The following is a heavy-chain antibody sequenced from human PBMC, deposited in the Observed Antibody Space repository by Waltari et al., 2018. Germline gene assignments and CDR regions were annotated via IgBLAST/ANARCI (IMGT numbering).Heavy chain of an antibody. J-gene: IGHJ3*02. CDR1: GGTFSSYA. CDR3: ARERWLQYVGAREAFDI. CDR2: IIPIFGTA. D-gene: IGHD5-12*01. Sequence: QVQLVQSGAEVKKPGSSVKVSCKASGGTFSSYAISWVRQAPGQGLEWMGRIIPIFGTANYAQKFQGIVTSTADKSTSTAYMELSSLRSEDTAVYYCARERWLQYVGAREAFDIWGQGTMVTVSS. V-gene: IGHV1-69*08.